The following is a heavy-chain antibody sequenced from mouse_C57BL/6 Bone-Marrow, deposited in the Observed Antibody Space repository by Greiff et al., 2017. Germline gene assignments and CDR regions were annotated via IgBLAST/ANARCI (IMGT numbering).Heavy chain of an antibody. CDR1: GYAFSSSW. CDR2: IYPGDGDT. V-gene: IGHV1-82*01. D-gene: IGHD3-3*01. J-gene: IGHJ2*01. Sequence: VQLQQSGPELVKPGASVKISCKASGYAFSSSWMNWVKQRPGKGLEWIGRIYPGDGDTNYNGQFKGKATLTADKSSSTAYMQLRCLTSEDSAVYFCAWGCTDYDYWGQGTTLTVSS. CDR3: AWGCTDYDY.